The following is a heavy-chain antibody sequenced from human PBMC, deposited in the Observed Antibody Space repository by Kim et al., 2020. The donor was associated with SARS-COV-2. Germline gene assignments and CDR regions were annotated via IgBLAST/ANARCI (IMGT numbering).Heavy chain of an antibody. Sequence: GGSLRLSCAASGFTFSSYSMNWVRQAPGKGLEWVSYISSSSSTIYYADSVKGRFTISRDNAKNSLYLQMNSLRDEDTAVYYCARDRDDYYGSGSYYNYYGMDVWGQGTTVTVSS. V-gene: IGHV3-48*02. CDR1: GFTFSSYS. CDR2: ISSSSSTI. J-gene: IGHJ6*02. CDR3: ARDRDDYYGSGSYYNYYGMDV. D-gene: IGHD3-10*01.